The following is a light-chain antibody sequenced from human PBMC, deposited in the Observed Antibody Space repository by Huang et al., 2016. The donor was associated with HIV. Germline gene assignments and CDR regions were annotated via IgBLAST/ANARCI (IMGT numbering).Light chain of an antibody. CDR3: QQLNSYRLT. Sequence: IQLTQSPSSLSASVGDRVTITCRASQGISSYLAWYQQKPGKAPKLLIDAASTVQSGVPSRFSGSGSGTDFTLTISSLQPEDFATYYCQQLNSYRLTFGGGTKVEIK. V-gene: IGKV1-9*01. J-gene: IGKJ4*01. CDR1: QGISSY. CDR2: AAS.